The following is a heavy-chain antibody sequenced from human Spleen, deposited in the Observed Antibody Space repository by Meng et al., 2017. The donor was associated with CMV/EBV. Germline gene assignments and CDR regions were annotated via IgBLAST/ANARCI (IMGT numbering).Heavy chain of an antibody. J-gene: IGHJ6*02. Sequence: GESLKISCVASGFTFSSYWMHWVRQGPGEGLVWVSRITADGTITSYADSVKGRFTISRDNAKNTLYLQMDSLRAEDTAVYYCARDREYDFPGYGMDVWGQGTTVTVSS. CDR1: GFTFSSYW. D-gene: IGHD3-3*01. CDR2: ITADGTIT. CDR3: ARDREYDFPGYGMDV. V-gene: IGHV3-74*01.